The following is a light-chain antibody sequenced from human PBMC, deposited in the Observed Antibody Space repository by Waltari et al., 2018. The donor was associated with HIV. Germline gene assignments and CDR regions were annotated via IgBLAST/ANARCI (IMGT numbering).Light chain of an antibody. Sequence: DIQMTQSPSTLSAFVGGRVTITCRASQSISNWLAWYQQKPGKAPKLLIYKASSLESGVPSRFSGSGSGTEFSLTISSLQPDDFATYYCQQYHTLYTFGQGTKLEIK. V-gene: IGKV1-5*03. J-gene: IGKJ2*01. CDR2: KAS. CDR1: QSISNW. CDR3: QQYHTLYT.